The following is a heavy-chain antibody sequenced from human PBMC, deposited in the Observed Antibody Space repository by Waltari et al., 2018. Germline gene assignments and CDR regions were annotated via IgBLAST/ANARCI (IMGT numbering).Heavy chain of an antibody. Sequence: QVQLQESGPGLVKPSETLSLSCAVSGYSISSGYYWSWIRQPPGKGLEWIGEINHSGSTNYNPSLKSRVTISVDTSKNQFSLKLSSVTAADTAVYYCARAYCSSTSCYKRFGMDVWGQGTTVTVSS. V-gene: IGHV4-38-2*01. CDR1: GYSISSGYY. CDR2: INHSGST. J-gene: IGHJ6*02. D-gene: IGHD2-2*02. CDR3: ARAYCSSTSCYKRFGMDV.